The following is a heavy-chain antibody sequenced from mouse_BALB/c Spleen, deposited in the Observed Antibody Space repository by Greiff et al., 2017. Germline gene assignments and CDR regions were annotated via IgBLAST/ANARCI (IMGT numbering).Heavy chain of an antibody. CDR3: VREVNYYFDY. D-gene: IGHD4-1*02. J-gene: IGHJ2*01. Sequence: EVQGVESGGGLVQPKGSLKLSCAASGFTFNTYAMNWVRQAPGKGLEWVARIRSKSNNYATYYADSVKDRFTISRDDSQSMLYLQMNNLKTEDTAMYYCVREVNYYFDYWGQGTTLTVSS. V-gene: IGHV10-1*02. CDR2: IRSKSNNYAT. CDR1: GFTFNTYA.